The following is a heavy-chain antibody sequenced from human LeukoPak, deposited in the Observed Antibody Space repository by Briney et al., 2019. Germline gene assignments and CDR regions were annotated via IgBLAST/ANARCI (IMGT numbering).Heavy chain of an antibody. CDR1: GGSISSYY. Sequence: SETLSLTCTVSGGSISSYYWSWIRQPAGKGLEWIGRIYTSGSTNYNPSLKSRVTMSVDTSKNQFSLKLSSVTAADTAVYYCASGRYSGSYEGGYYFDYWGQGTLVTVSS. CDR3: ASGRYSGSYEGGYYFDY. V-gene: IGHV4-4*07. D-gene: IGHD1-26*01. CDR2: IYTSGST. J-gene: IGHJ4*02.